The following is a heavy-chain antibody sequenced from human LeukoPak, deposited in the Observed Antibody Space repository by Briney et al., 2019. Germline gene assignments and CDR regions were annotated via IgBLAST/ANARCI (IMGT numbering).Heavy chain of an antibody. J-gene: IGHJ4*02. V-gene: IGHV4-59*08. CDR1: GGSISGYY. D-gene: IGHD2-21*01. CDR2: IHSTGTT. CDR3: ARHDEDCNGQYCFLLSFDS. Sequence: PSETLSLTCTVSGGSISGYYWSWIRQTPGQAPEWIGYIHSTGTTDYHPSLRRRVTISVDTSKNQFSLELNSVTAADTAVYYCARHDEDCNGQYCFLLSFDSWGQGALVTVSS.